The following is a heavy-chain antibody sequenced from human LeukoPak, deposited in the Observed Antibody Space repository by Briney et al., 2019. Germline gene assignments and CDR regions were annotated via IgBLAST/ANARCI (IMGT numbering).Heavy chain of an antibody. Sequence: GGSLRLSCAASGFIFSSYGIHWVRQAPGKGLEWVAFIQYDGSNKYYADSVKGRFTTSRDNSKNKVDLQMNSLRPEDTAVYYCARDRGEYSFGSDLDCWGQGTLVTVSS. J-gene: IGHJ4*02. CDR3: ARDRGEYSFGSDLDC. D-gene: IGHD5-18*01. CDR1: GFIFSSYG. CDR2: IQYDGSNK. V-gene: IGHV3-30*02.